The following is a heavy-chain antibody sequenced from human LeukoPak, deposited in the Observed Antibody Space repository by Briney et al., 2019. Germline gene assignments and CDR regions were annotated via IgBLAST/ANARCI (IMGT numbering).Heavy chain of an antibody. D-gene: IGHD1-26*01. CDR2: IIPIFGTA. J-gene: IGHJ4*02. CDR3: ARMTIVGVYYFDY. CDR1: GGTFSSYA. Sequence: ASVKVSCKASGGTFSSYAISWVRQAPGQGLEWMGGIIPIFGTANYAQKFQGRVTITADESTSTAYMELSSLRSEDTAVYYCARMTIVGVYYFDYWGQGTLVSVSS. V-gene: IGHV1-69*13.